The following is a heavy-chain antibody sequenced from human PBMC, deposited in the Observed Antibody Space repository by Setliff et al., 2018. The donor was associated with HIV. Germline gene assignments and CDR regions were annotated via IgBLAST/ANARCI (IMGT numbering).Heavy chain of an antibody. D-gene: IGHD1-26*01. CDR1: GGTFSSYA. V-gene: IGHV1-69*05. CDR3: ARAPIVGGGAFDI. Sequence: SVKVSCKASGGTFSSYAISWVRQAPGQGLEWMGGIIPIFGTANYAQKFQGRVTITTDESTSTAYMELSSLRSEDSAVYYCARAPIVGGGAFDIWGQGTMVTVSS. CDR2: IIPIFGTA. J-gene: IGHJ3*02.